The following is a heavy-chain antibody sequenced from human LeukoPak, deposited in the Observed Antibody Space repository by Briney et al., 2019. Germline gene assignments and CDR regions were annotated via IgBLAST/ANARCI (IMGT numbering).Heavy chain of an antibody. CDR2: INPHSGGT. V-gene: IGHV1-2*02. Sequence: ASVKVSCKASGYTFTDYYIHWVRQAAGQGLEWRGWINPHSGGTNYAQNFQDRVTMTRDTSISTAYMDLSRLRSDDTAVYYCARGSWFGDLLYAQPAYYFDYWRQGTLVTVSS. CDR3: ARGSWFGDLLYAQPAYYFDY. J-gene: IGHJ4*02. CDR1: GYTFTDYY. D-gene: IGHD3-10*01.